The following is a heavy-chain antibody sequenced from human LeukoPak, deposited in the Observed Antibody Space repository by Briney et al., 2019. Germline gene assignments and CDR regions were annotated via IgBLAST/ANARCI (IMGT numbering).Heavy chain of an antibody. V-gene: IGHV3-48*01. CDR1: GFTFNSYS. CDR2: ISPRSDVV. Sequence: GGSLRLSCTASGFTFNSYSMNWVRQAPGKGLEWVSHISPRSDVVSYTDSVKGRFTISRDNAKNSLYLHMSNLRAEDMAVYYCVRDNDWAFDYWGQGTLVPVPS. CDR3: VRDNDWAFDY. D-gene: IGHD3-9*01. J-gene: IGHJ4*02.